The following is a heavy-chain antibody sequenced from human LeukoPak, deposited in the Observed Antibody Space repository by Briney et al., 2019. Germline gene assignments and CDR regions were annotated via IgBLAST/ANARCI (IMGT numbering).Heavy chain of an antibody. CDR2: IYISGSGST. CDR1: GGSISSYY. Sequence: PSETLSLTCTVSGGSISSYYWSWIRQPAGKGLEWIGRIYISGSGSTNYNPSLKSRVTMSVDTSKNQFSLKLSSVTAADTAVYYCATQILLCHYYWGQGTLVTVSS. CDR3: ATQILLCHYY. D-gene: IGHD2-2*01. J-gene: IGHJ4*02. V-gene: IGHV4-4*07.